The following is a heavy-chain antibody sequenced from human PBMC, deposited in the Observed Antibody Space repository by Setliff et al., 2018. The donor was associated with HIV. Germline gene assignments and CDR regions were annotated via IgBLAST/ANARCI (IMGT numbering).Heavy chain of an antibody. CDR1: GGSFSGYY. Sequence: SETLSLTCAVYGGSFSGYYWSWIRQPPGKGLEWIGEINHSGSTNYNPSLKSRVTISADTSKNQFSLTLTSVTAADTAVYYCARQQHSSDLKMWNYWGQGTLVTVSS. V-gene: IGHV4-34*01. CDR3: ARQQHSSDLKMWNY. J-gene: IGHJ4*02. CDR2: INHSGST. D-gene: IGHD6-13*01.